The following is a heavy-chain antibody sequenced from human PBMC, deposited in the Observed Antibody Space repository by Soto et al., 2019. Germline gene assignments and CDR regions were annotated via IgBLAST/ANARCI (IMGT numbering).Heavy chain of an antibody. CDR2: ISYDGTKT. V-gene: IGHV3-30*18. CDR1: GFTFSIYA. Sequence: VQLVESGGGVVQPGRSLRVSCAASGFTFSIYAMHWVRQAPGTGLEWVAVISYDGTKTYYADSVKGRFTISRDNSKNTVYLQMNSLRDEDTAVYYCAKDRGPRRQWLIGPFDYWGQGTLVTVS. D-gene: IGHD6-19*01. J-gene: IGHJ4*02. CDR3: AKDRGPRRQWLIGPFDY.